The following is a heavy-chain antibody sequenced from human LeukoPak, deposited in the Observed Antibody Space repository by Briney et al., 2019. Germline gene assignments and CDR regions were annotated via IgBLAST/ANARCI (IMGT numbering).Heavy chain of an antibody. D-gene: IGHD5-12*01. V-gene: IGHV1-8*01. CDR3: ARGRLRGLHNWFDP. Sequence: ASVKASCKASGYTFTSYDINWVRQATGQGLEWMGWMNPNSGNTGYAQKFQGRVTMTRNTSISTAYMELSSLRSEDTAVYYCARGRLRGLHNWFDPWGQGTLVTVSS. J-gene: IGHJ5*02. CDR2: MNPNSGNT. CDR1: GYTFTSYD.